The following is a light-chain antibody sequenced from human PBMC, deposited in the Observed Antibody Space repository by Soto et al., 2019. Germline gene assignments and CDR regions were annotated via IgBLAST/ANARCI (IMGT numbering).Light chain of an antibody. V-gene: IGKV3-15*01. CDR3: QQYKSWPIT. Sequence: EIVMTQSPPTLSVSPGERATLSCRASQSISRNLAWFQQKPGQAPSLLIFGASTRAAGIPARFSGSGSGTEFTLTISGLQSEDFAVYYCQQYKSWPITFGQGTRLEI. CDR1: QSISRN. CDR2: GAS. J-gene: IGKJ5*01.